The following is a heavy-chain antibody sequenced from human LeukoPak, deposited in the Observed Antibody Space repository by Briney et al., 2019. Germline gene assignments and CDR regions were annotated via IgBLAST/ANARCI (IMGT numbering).Heavy chain of an antibody. J-gene: IGHJ5*02. CDR1: GGSISSFS. V-gene: IGHV4-4*07. CDR3: ARDIGTGWFASQGHNWFDP. CDR2: IYTSGST. Sequence: SETLSLTCTVPGGSISSFSWSWIRQPAGKGLEWIGRIYTSGSTNYNPSLKSRVTISIDTSKNHLSLKLTSVTAADTAVYYCARDIGTGWFASQGHNWFDPWGQGTLVTVSS. D-gene: IGHD6-19*01.